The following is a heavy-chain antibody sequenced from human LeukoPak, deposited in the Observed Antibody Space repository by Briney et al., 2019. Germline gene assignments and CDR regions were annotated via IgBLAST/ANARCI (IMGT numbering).Heavy chain of an antibody. CDR2: ILPDGSQK. CDR1: DFTFSFYW. Sequence: PGGSLRLSCVASDFTFSFYWMTRVRQAPGKGLEWVANILPDGSQKYYVDSVKGRFTISRDNPKNSLYLQINSLRAEDTAVYYCGRLAHNAWYAIDYWGQGTLVTVSS. D-gene: IGHD6-13*01. CDR3: GRLAHNAWYAIDY. V-gene: IGHV3-7*01. J-gene: IGHJ4*02.